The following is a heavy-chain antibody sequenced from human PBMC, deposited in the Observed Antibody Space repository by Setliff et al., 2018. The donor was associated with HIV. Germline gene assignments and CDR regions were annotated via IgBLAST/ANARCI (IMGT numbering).Heavy chain of an antibody. CDR1: GDSISSGDYY. V-gene: IGHV4-31*03. J-gene: IGHJ4*01. CDR2: INYSGNT. Sequence: TLSLTCTVSGDSISSGDYYWSWVRHHPGKGLEWIGYINYSGNTYYDPSLKSRLNISVDTSKNQFSLRLSSVTATDTAVYYCARALGYCSTTSCYAEYFDYWG. D-gene: IGHD2-2*01. CDR3: ARALGYCSTTSCYAEYFDY.